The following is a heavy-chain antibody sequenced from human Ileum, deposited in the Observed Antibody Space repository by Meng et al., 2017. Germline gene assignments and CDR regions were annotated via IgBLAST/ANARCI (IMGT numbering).Heavy chain of an antibody. D-gene: IGHD3-10*01. Sequence: CDGCLFSPSATRDLTRTVYDWCFSGYVSSSIRQPPGKGLEWIGQINHSGSTNYNPSLKGRVTISVDTSKRQFSLRLNSVTAADTALYYCAGATIRTYYYGSGSYYFTKWGQGTLVTVSS. CDR3: AGATIRTYYYGSGSYYFTK. J-gene: IGHJ4*02. CDR1: DWCFSGYV. V-gene: IGHV4-34*01. CDR2: INHSGST.